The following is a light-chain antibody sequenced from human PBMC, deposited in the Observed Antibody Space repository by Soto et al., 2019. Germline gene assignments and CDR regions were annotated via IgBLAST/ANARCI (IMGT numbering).Light chain of an antibody. Sequence: SYELTQPPSVSVAPGKTARITCGGNNIGSKSGHWYQQKPGQAPVLGIYYDSDRPSGIPERFSGSNSGNTATLTISRVEAGDEADYYCQVWDSSSDQYVFGTGTKVTVL. CDR2: YDS. V-gene: IGLV3-21*04. J-gene: IGLJ1*01. CDR1: NIGSKS. CDR3: QVWDSSSDQYV.